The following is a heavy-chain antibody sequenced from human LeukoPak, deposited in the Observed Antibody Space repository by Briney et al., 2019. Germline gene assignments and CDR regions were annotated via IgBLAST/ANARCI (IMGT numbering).Heavy chain of an antibody. D-gene: IGHD4-11*01. J-gene: IGHJ4*02. Sequence: PGGSLRLSCAASGFTFSSYAMSWVRQAPGRGLEWVSAISGSGGSTYYADSVKGRFTISRDNSKNTLYLQMNSLRAEDTAVYYCARDLAYSNYVDYWGQGTLVTVSS. CDR2: ISGSGGST. V-gene: IGHV3-23*01. CDR3: ARDLAYSNYVDY. CDR1: GFTFSSYA.